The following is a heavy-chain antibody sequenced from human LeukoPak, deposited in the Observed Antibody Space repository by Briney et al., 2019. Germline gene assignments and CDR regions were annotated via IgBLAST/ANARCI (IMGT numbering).Heavy chain of an antibody. V-gene: IGHV3-7*01. CDR3: ARVSRGYSGYERPGGYDAFDI. CDR2: IKQDGSEK. Sequence: GGSLRLSCAASGFTFSSYWMSWVRQAPGKGLEWVANIKQDGSEKYYVDSVKGRFTISRDNAKNSLYLQMNSLRAEDTAVYYCARVSRGYSGYERPGGYDAFDIWGQGTMVTVSS. CDR1: GFTFSSYW. D-gene: IGHD5-12*01. J-gene: IGHJ3*02.